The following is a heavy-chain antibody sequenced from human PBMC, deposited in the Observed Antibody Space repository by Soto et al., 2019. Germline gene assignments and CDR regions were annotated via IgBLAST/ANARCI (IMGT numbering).Heavy chain of an antibody. CDR3: ARDSRYCSSTSCPYFDY. CDR1: GGSISSGDYY. D-gene: IGHD2-2*01. V-gene: IGHV4-30-4*01. Sequence: QVQLQESGPGLVKPSQTLSLTCTVSGGSISSGDYYWSWIRQPPGKGLEWIGYIYYSGSTYYNPSLKSRVSISVDTSKNQFSLKLSSVTAADTAVYYCARDSRYCSSTSCPYFDYWGQGTLVTVSS. J-gene: IGHJ4*02. CDR2: IYYSGST.